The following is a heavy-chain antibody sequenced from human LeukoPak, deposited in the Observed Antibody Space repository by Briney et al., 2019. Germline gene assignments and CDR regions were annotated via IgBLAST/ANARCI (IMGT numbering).Heavy chain of an antibody. CDR2: INAGNGNT. Sequence: ASVKVSCKASGYTFTSYAMHWVRQAPGQRLEWMGWINAGNGNTKYSQKFQGRVTITRDTSASTAYMELSSLRSEDTAVYYCARDYLPVSPYYYGSGSYGFFDYWGQGTLVTVSS. CDR1: GYTFTSYA. J-gene: IGHJ4*02. V-gene: IGHV1-3*01. CDR3: ARDYLPVSPYYYGSGSYGFFDY. D-gene: IGHD3-10*01.